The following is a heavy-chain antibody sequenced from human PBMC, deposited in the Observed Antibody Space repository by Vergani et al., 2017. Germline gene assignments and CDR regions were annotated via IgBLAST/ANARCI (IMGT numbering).Heavy chain of an antibody. CDR3: ARGPYYYDSSGYMNWFDP. CDR1: GGSISGDY. V-gene: IGHV4-59*01. J-gene: IGHJ5*02. D-gene: IGHD3-22*01. CDR2: IYYNGST. Sequence: QVQLQESGPGPVKPSETLSLTCTVSGGSISGDYWSWIRQPPGKKLEWIGYIYYNGSTKYNPSLKSRVTISVDTSKNQFSLKLSSVTAADTAVYYCARGPYYYDSSGYMNWFDPWGQGTLVTVSS.